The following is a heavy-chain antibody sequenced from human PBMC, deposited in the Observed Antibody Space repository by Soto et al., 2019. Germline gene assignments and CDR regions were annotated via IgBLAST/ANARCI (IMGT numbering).Heavy chain of an antibody. CDR2: SRNKANSYTK. Sequence: EVQLVESGGGLVQPGGSLRLSCAASGFTFSDYYMNWVRQAPGKGLEWVGRSRNKANSYTKEYAASVRGRFTISRDDSKNSLYLHMNSLRTEDTAVYYCARDLSPNCHGLDVWGQGTTVTVSS. CDR1: GFTFSDYY. D-gene: IGHD7-27*01. V-gene: IGHV3-72*01. J-gene: IGHJ6*02. CDR3: ARDLSPNCHGLDV.